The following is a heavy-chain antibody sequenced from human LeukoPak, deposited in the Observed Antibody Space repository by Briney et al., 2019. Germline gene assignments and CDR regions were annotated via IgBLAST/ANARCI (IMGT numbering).Heavy chain of an antibody. V-gene: IGHV3-23*01. Sequence: GGSLRLSCAASGFTFSTYAMSWVRQAAGKGLEWVSLISGSGGGTYYADSVKGRFTISRDNAMNTLYLQMNSLRAEDTAVYYCARVPRGSYSFDYWGQGTLVTVSS. CDR2: ISGSGGGT. J-gene: IGHJ4*02. CDR3: ARVPRGSYSFDY. CDR1: GFTFSTYA. D-gene: IGHD1-26*01.